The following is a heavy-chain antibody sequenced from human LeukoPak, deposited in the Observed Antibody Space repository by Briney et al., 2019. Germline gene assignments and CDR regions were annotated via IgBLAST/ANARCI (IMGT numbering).Heavy chain of an antibody. J-gene: IGHJ4*02. V-gene: IGHV3-23*01. CDR3: VRMNYISSGWGAPFDY. CDR2: ISGSGGTFI. D-gene: IGHD1-7*01. CDR1: GFTFSSYA. Sequence: GGSLRLSCAASGFTFSSYAMSWVRQAPGKGLEWVSAISGSGGTFIYYADSMKGRFTISRDNAKNSVYLQMNSLRAEDTAVYYCVRMNYISSGWGAPFDYWGQGALVTVSS.